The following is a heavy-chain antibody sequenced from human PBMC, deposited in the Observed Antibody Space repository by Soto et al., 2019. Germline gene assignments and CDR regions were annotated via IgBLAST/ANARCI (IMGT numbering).Heavy chain of an antibody. CDR3: AKGLYDNSGYYYTE. Sequence: EVQLLESGGGLVQPGGSLRVSCVASGFSFSIYVMTWVRQAPGKGLEWVSSISSSGGTPYYEDSVKGRFTISRDNSKDTLFLQMHSLRAEDTAVYFCAKGLYDNSGYYYTEWGQGTLVTVSS. J-gene: IGHJ4*02. CDR2: ISSSGGTP. CDR1: GFSFSIYV. D-gene: IGHD3-22*01. V-gene: IGHV3-23*01.